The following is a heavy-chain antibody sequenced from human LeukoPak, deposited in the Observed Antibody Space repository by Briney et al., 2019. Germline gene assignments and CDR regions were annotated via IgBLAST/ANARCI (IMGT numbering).Heavy chain of an antibody. J-gene: IGHJ1*01. V-gene: IGHV1-8*03. CDR2: INPNSGIT. D-gene: IGHD3-22*01. Sequence: ASVKVSCKASGYTFTSYDINWVRQATGQGLEWMGWINPNSGITVYAQKFQGRVTITRNPSISTAYMELNRLRSDDTAVYYCARGSYDSSDFEYFHHWGQGTLVTVSS. CDR1: GYTFTSYD. CDR3: ARGSYDSSDFEYFHH.